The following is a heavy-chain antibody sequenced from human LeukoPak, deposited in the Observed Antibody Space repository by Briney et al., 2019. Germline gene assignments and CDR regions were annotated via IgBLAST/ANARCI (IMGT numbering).Heavy chain of an antibody. CDR3: AREPYKSWDYYPTESDY. J-gene: IGHJ4*02. V-gene: IGHV1-3*01. D-gene: IGHD1-26*01. CDR2: INAGNGNT. Sequence: GASVKVSCKASGYTFTSYAMHWVRQAPGQRLEWMGWINAGNGNTKYSQKFQGRVTITRDTSASTAYMELSSLRSEDTAVYYCAREPYKSWDYYPTESDYWGQGTLVTVSS. CDR1: GYTFTSYA.